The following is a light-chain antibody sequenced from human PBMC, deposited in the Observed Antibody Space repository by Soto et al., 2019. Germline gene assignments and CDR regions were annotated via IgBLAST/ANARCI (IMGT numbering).Light chain of an antibody. V-gene: IGKV3-11*01. Sequence: EIVLTQSPATLSLSPGERATLSCRASQSVSSFLAWYQQKPGQPPRLLIYDASNRATGIPARFRGSGSGTDFTLTISSLEPEDFAVYYCQQRSNWPPITFGQGTRLEMK. J-gene: IGKJ5*01. CDR3: QQRSNWPPIT. CDR2: DAS. CDR1: QSVSSF.